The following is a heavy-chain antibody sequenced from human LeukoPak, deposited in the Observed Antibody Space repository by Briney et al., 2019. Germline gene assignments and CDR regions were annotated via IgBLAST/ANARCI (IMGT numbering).Heavy chain of an antibody. CDR1: GYTFTDYY. D-gene: IGHD2-8*01. J-gene: IGHJ4*02. Sequence: GASVKVSCKASGYTFTDYYMHWVRQAPGQGLGWIGWINPDSGGTNYAQKFQGRVTMTRDTSINTAYMELSRLRSDDTAVYYCASPLLGYCTNNDCYHLPTDYWGQGTLVTVSS. V-gene: IGHV1-2*02. CDR2: INPDSGGT. CDR3: ASPLLGYCTNNDCYHLPTDY.